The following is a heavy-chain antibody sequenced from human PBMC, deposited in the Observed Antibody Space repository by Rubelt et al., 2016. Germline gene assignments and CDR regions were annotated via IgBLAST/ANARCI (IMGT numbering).Heavy chain of an antibody. D-gene: IGHD3-10*01. CDR3: ARDPGPRGNDY. Sequence: QVQLVQSGAEVMKPGASVKVSCKASGYTFTSYYMHWVRQAPGRGLEWMGIINPSGGSTSYAQKFQGRVTMSRDTSTRTVYMELSSLRSEDTAVYYCARDPGPRGNDYWGQGTLVTVSS. CDR1: GYTFTSYY. V-gene: IGHV1-46*03. J-gene: IGHJ4*02. CDR2: INPSGGST.